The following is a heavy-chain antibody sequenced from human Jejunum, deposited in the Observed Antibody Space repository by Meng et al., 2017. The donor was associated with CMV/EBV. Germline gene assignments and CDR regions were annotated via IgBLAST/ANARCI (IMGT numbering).Heavy chain of an antibody. V-gene: IGHV6-1*01. J-gene: IGHJ5*02. D-gene: IGHD4-23*01. CDR2: TYYRSQWYY. Sequence: QVQLQPSGPGLLQPSQTLSLSCVISGDSVSSSSAAWNWIRQSPSRGLEWLGRTYYRSQWYYDYAVSVKSRITINPDTSKNQFSLHLSSVTPEDTAVYYCAGGWQLGTWGQGTLVTVSS. CDR1: GDSVSSSSAA. CDR3: AGGWQLGT.